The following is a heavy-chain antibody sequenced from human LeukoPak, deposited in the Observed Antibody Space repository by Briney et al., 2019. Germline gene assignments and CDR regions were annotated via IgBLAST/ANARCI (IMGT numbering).Heavy chain of an antibody. CDR2: INHSGST. D-gene: IGHD1-14*01. CDR1: GGSFSGYY. V-gene: IGHV4-34*01. CDR3: ARGGSGRLSFLYWFDP. J-gene: IGHJ5*02. Sequence: PSETLSLTCTVYGGSFSGYYWSWIRQPPGKGLEWIGEINHSGSTNYNPSLKSRVTISVDTSKNQFSLKLSSVTAADTAVYYCARGGSGRLSFLYWFDPWGQGTLVTVSS.